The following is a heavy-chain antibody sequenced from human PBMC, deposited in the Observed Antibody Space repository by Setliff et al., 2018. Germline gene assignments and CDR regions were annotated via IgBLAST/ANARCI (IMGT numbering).Heavy chain of an antibody. CDR3: ARMSGFLYMDV. Sequence: SETLSLTCTVSGDSMSGASIWSWIRQPPGKGLEFMGYVFPSGATKYDPSLKSRVTMSVDASKRQFSLKLTSVTAADTAVYYCARMSGFLYMDVWGKGTTVTVSS. D-gene: IGHD3-3*01. V-gene: IGHV4-4*08. J-gene: IGHJ6*03. CDR1: GDSMSGAS. CDR2: VFPSGAT.